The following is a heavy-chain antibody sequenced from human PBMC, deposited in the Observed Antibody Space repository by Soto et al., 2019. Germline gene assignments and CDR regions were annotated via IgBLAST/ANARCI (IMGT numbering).Heavy chain of an antibody. CDR2: IYSRGST. J-gene: IGHJ3*02. CDR1: GASISSGDYY. V-gene: IGHV4-31*03. CDR3: VTDYDYDTSRNDAFDI. D-gene: IGHD3-22*01. Sequence: QVQLQESGPGLVKPSQTLSLTCTVSGASISSGDYYWSWIRHQPVKGLQWIGYIYSRGSTYYNPSLRSRVTISADTSKYQLSLRLSSVTAADTAVYYCVTDYDYDTSRNDAFDIWGQGTMVTVSS.